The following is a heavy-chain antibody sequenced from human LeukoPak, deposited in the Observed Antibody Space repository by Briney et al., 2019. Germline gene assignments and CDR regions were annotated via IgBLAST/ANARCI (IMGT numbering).Heavy chain of an antibody. Sequence: GGSLRLSCAASEFTFSTYTMNWVRQAPGKGLEWVSAISGSGGGTYYADSVKGRFTISRDNSKNTLYLQMNSLRAEDTAVYYCAKQPGGYYDSSGYPFDYWGQGTLVTVSS. CDR3: AKQPGGYYDSSGYPFDY. D-gene: IGHD3-22*01. CDR2: ISGSGGGT. CDR1: EFTFSTYT. V-gene: IGHV3-23*01. J-gene: IGHJ4*02.